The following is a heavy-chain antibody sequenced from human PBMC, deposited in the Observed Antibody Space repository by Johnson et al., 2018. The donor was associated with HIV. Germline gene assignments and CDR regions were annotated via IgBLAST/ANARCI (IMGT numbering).Heavy chain of an antibody. CDR1: GFTFSSFG. V-gene: IGHV3-30*03. J-gene: IGHJ3*02. CDR2: ISYDGSNK. CDR3: ARDGPYYLSPRDAFEI. D-gene: IGHD3-22*01. Sequence: QVQLVESGGGVVQPGRSLRLFCAASGFTFSSFGMHWVRQDPGKGLEWVALISYDGSNKYYADSVKGRFTISRDNSKNTLYLQMNSLRAEDTAVYYCARDGPYYLSPRDAFEIWGQGTMVTVSS.